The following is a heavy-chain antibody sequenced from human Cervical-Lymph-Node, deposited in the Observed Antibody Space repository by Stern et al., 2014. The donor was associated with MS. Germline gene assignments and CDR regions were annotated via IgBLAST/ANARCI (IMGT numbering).Heavy chain of an antibody. V-gene: IGHV1-69*01. Sequence: VQLVQSGPEVQKPGSSGMVSCKASGGSFSNSANSWVRQAPGPGLEWMGGLIPIFGTANYAQKFHDRVKITADESTSTSYMELSSLTSEDTAVYFCARSIDFGDYGPLDYWGQGTLVIVSS. CDR3: ARSIDFGDYGPLDY. CDR1: GGSFSNSA. J-gene: IGHJ4*02. D-gene: IGHD4-17*01. CDR2: LIPIFGTA.